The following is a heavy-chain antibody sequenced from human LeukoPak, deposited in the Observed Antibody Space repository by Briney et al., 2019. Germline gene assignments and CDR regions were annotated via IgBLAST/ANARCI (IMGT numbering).Heavy chain of an antibody. Sequence: GGSLRLSRAASGFTFSSYWMHWVRQPSGKGLVWVSRINRDGSGTSYVDSVKGRFTISRDNAKNTVYLQMNSLRAEDTAVYYCARDSNYGMDVWGQGTTVTVSS. J-gene: IGHJ6*02. CDR1: GFTFSSYW. CDR2: INRDGSGT. V-gene: IGHV3-74*01. CDR3: ARDSNYGMDV.